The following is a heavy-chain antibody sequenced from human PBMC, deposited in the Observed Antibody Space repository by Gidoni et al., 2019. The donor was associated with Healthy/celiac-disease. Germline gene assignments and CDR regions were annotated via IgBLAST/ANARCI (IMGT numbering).Heavy chain of an antibody. J-gene: IGHJ4*02. Sequence: EWVAVISYDGSNKYYADAVKGRFTISRDNSNNTLYLQLNSLIAQDTAVYDCARIMGGRVYWLMYYFDYWGQGTLVTVSS. CDR2: ISYDGSNK. D-gene: IGHD3-22*01. V-gene: IGHV3-30*03. CDR3: ARIMGGRVYWLMYYFDY.